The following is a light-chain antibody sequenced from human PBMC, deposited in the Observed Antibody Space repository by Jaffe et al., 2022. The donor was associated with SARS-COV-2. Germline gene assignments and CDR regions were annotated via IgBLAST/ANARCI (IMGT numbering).Light chain of an antibody. V-gene: IGKV1-39*01. CDR3: QQTYSSPQT. J-gene: IGKJ2*01. Sequence: DIQMTQSPSSLSASVGDRVTISCRASQSISSHLNWYQQKPGKAPKLLIYAASSLQSGVPSRFSGSGSGTDFTLTITSLQPEDFASYHCQQTYSSPQTFGQGTMLEIK. CDR2: AAS. CDR1: QSISSH.